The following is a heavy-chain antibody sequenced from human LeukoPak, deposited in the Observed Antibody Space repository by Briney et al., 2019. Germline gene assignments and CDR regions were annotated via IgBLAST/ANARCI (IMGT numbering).Heavy chain of an antibody. CDR3: ARGTVTELDY. V-gene: IGHV4-61*02. Sequence: PSQTLSLTCTVSGGSISGGSFYWTWIRQPAGKGLEWIGRIYASGSTNYNSSLKSRVTISVDTSKNQFSLRLSSVTAADTAVYYCARGTVTELDYWGQGTLVTVSS. CDR2: IYASGST. CDR1: GGSISGGSFY. J-gene: IGHJ4*02. D-gene: IGHD3-10*01.